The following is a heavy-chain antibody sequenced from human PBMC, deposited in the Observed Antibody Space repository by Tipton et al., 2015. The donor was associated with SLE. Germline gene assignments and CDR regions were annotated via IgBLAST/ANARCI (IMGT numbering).Heavy chain of an antibody. Sequence: QSGAEVKKPGSSVKVSCKASGGTFSSYAISWVRQAPGQGLEWLGGIIPIVGTANYAQKIKGRVTITADESTSTSYMELSSLRSDDTAVYYCASGSYPYYWGQGTLVTVSS. D-gene: IGHD1-26*01. CDR1: GGTFSSYA. CDR3: ASGSYPYY. V-gene: IGHV1-69*01. CDR2: IIPIVGTA. J-gene: IGHJ4*02.